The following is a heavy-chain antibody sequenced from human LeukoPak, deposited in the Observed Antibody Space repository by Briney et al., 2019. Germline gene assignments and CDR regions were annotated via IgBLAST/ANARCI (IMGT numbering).Heavy chain of an antibody. CDR3: ARQSGSTAGYYFDY. CDR2: ISGSGGST. D-gene: IGHD1-26*01. Sequence: GGSLRLSCAASGFTFSSYAMSWVRQAPGKGLEWVSAISGSGGSTYYADSVKGRFTISRDNSKNTLYLQMNSLRVEDTAVYYCARQSGSTAGYYFDYWGQGTLVTVSS. J-gene: IGHJ4*02. V-gene: IGHV3-23*01. CDR1: GFTFSSYA.